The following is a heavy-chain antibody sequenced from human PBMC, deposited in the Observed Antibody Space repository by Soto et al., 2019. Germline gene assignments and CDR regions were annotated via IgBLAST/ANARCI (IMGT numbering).Heavy chain of an antibody. J-gene: IGHJ6*02. Sequence: PGGSLRLSCAASGFTFSNYDMNWVRQAPGKGLEWVSYISSSSSTIYYADSVRGRFTISRDNAQNSLFLQMNSLRDEDTAVYYCASAFGYYETSGYYCSFYYYGMDVWGQGTTVTVSS. CDR1: GFTFSNYD. V-gene: IGHV3-48*02. CDR3: ASAFGYYETSGYYCSFYYYGMDV. CDR2: ISSSSSTI. D-gene: IGHD3-22*01.